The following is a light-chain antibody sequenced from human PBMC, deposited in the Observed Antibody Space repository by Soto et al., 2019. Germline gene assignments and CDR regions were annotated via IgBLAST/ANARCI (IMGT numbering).Light chain of an antibody. CDR3: QVWDTSRDHHVV. Sequence: SYELTQPPSVSVAPGKTARITCGGYNIGSKSVHWYQQKPGQAPVLVIYYDSDRPSGIPERFSGSNSGNTATLTISRVEAGDEADYYCQVWDTSRDHHVVFGGGTKLTVL. V-gene: IGLV3-21*04. CDR1: NIGSKS. CDR2: YDS. J-gene: IGLJ2*01.